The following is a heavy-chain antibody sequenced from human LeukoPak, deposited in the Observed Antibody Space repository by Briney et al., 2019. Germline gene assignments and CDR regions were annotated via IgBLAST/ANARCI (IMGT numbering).Heavy chain of an antibody. J-gene: IGHJ4*02. D-gene: IGHD3-22*01. Sequence: KASETLSLTCAISGGSISSSNWWGWVRPPPGKGLEWIGYIYYSGSTNYNPSLKSRVTISVDTSKNQFSLKLSSVTAADTAVYYCARHGADSSGYYYYYFDYWGQGTLVTVSS. CDR3: ARHGADSSGYYYYYFDY. CDR1: GGSISSSNW. V-gene: IGHV4-4*02. CDR2: IYYSGST.